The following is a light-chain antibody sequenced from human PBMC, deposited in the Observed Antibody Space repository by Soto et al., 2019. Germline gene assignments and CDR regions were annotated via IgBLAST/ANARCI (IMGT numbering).Light chain of an antibody. CDR1: QGISNY. V-gene: IGKV1-27*01. Sequence: DIQMTQSPSSLSASAGDRVTITCRASQGISNYLAWYRQKPGEVPKLLIYGVSTLQSGVPSRFSGSGSGTEFTLTISSLQPEDVAPYYCQQYNSAPYTFGQGTRLEIK. CDR2: GVS. CDR3: QQYNSAPYT. J-gene: IGKJ2*01.